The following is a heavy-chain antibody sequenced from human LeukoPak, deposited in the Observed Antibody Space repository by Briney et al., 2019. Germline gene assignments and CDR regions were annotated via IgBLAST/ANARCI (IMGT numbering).Heavy chain of an antibody. D-gene: IGHD3-22*01. J-gene: IGHJ5*02. CDR2: INPNSGGT. CDR3: ATDDSSGYYSGP. CDR1: GYTFTAYY. V-gene: IGHV1-2*06. Sequence: ASVKVSCTASGYTFTAYYMAWVRQAPGQGLEWMGRINPNSGGTNYAQKFQGRVTMTRDTSISTAYMELSRLRSDDTAVYYCATDDSSGYYSGPWGQGTLVTVSS.